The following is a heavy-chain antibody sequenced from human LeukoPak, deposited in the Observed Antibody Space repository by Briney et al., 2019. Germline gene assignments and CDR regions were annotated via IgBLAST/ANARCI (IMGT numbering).Heavy chain of an antibody. CDR1: GGSISSYY. V-gene: IGHV4-59*01. J-gene: IGHJ4*02. CDR3: ARPYSYESSGYYFYYFDY. CDR2: IYYTGSP. Sequence: SETLSLTCTVSGGSISSYYWSWIRQPPGKGLEWIGHIYYTGSPNYNPSLKSRVTILLDTSKNQFSLKLSSVTAADTAVYYCARPYSYESSGYYFYYFDYWGQGTLVTVSS. D-gene: IGHD3-22*01.